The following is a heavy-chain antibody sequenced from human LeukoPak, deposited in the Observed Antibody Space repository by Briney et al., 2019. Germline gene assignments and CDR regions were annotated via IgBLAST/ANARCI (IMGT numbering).Heavy chain of an antibody. J-gene: IGHJ4*02. CDR1: GGSFSGYY. V-gene: IGHV4-34*01. CDR2: INHSGST. Sequence: KPSETLSLTGAVYGGSFSGYYWSWIRQPPGKGLEWIGEINHSGSTNYNPSLKSRVTISVDTSKNQFSLKLSSVTAADTAVYYCARGHMVRGLDYWGQGTLVTVSS. D-gene: IGHD3-10*01. CDR3: ARGHMVRGLDY.